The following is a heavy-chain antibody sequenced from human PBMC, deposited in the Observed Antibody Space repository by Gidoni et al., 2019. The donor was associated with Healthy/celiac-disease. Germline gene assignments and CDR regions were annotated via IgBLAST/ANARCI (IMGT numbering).Heavy chain of an antibody. V-gene: IGHV4-39*01. J-gene: IGHJ4*02. Sequence: DGLEWIGSIYYSGSTYYNPSLKSRVTISVDTSKNQFSLKLSSVTAADTAVYYCATSDIVVVPAAMGDYYFDYWGQGTLVTVSS. CDR3: ATSDIVVVPAAMGDYYFDY. CDR2: IYYSGST. D-gene: IGHD2-2*01.